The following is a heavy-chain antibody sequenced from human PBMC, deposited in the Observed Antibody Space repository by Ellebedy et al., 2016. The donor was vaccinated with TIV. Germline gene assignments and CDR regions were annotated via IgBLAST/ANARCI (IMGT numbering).Heavy chain of an antibody. Sequence: MPSETLSLTCAVYGGSFSGYYWSWIRQPPGKGLEWIGEINHSGSTNYNPSLKSRVTISVDTSKNQFSLKLSSVTAADTAVYYCARGSSVLRYFDWLLSAYFDYWGQGTLVTVSS. CDR3: ARGSSVLRYFDWLLSAYFDY. D-gene: IGHD3-9*01. J-gene: IGHJ4*02. CDR1: GGSFSGYY. V-gene: IGHV4-34*01. CDR2: INHSGST.